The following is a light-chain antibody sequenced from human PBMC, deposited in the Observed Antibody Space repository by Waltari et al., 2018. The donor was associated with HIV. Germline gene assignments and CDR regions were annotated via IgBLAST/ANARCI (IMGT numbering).Light chain of an antibody. CDR2: WAS. V-gene: IGKV4-1*01. CDR1: QSVLYNSNNKTY. Sequence: DIVMTQSPDSLAVSLGERAPITCKSSQSVLYNSNNKTYLAWYQQKPGQPPKLLIYWASTRESGVPDRFSGSGSGTQFTLTISSLQAEDVSVYYCQQYYSSPYTFGQGTKLEIK. J-gene: IGKJ2*01. CDR3: QQYYSSPYT.